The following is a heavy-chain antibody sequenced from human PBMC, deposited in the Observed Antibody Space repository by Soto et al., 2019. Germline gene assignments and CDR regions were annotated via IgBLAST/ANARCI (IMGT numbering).Heavy chain of an antibody. CDR2: IYYSGST. D-gene: IGHD6-19*01. CDR1: GDSINNYEYY. Sequence: SETLSLTCSVSGDSINNYEYYWTWIRQPPGKGLEWIGRIYYSGSTSYNPSLKSRVTISVDTSKNQFSLKLSSVTAADTAVYYCARHVKEYSSGWFPIDYWGQGTLVTVSS. J-gene: IGHJ4*02. V-gene: IGHV4-39*01. CDR3: ARHVKEYSSGWFPIDY.